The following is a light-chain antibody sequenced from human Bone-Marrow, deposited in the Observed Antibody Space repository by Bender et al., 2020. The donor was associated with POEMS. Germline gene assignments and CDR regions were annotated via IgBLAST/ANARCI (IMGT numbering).Light chain of an antibody. J-gene: IGLJ2*01. Sequence: QSALTQPASVSGSPGQSITISCTGSYSDIGSYNLVSWYQQHPGKAPKLVIYEVTNRPSGVSDRFSASKSGNSASLTITGLQAEDEADYYCQSYDSSLSALVLGGGTKLTVL. V-gene: IGLV2-23*02. CDR3: QSYDSSLSALV. CDR1: YSDIGSYNL. CDR2: EVT.